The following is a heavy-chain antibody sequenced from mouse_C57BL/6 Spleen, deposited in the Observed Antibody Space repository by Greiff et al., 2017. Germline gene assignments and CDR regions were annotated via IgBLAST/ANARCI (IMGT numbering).Heavy chain of an antibody. J-gene: IGHJ4*01. CDR2: IYPGSGST. D-gene: IGHD2-1*01. CDR1: GYTFTSYW. CDR3: ASGDGNYGHYAMDY. V-gene: IGHV1-55*01. Sequence: QVQLQQPGAELVKPGASVKMSCKASGYTFTSYWITWVKQRPGQGLEWIGDIYPGSGSTNYNEKFKSKATLTVDTASSTAYLQLSGLTSEDSAVYNCASGDGNYGHYAMDYWGQGTSVTVSS.